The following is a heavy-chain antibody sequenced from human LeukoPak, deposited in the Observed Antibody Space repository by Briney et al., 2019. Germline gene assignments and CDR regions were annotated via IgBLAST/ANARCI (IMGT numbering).Heavy chain of an antibody. J-gene: IGHJ4*02. CDR1: AASISSNNHH. D-gene: IGHD3-22*01. Sequence: SETLSLTCTISAASISSNNHHWGWIRQSPGTGLEWIGSIYSGRTFYYNPSLSSRVTISVVTSDQFTLQVNSVTAAGTAVYYCARVNYYDSSGLDYWGQGTLVTVSS. CDR3: ARVNYYDSSGLDY. V-gene: IGHV4-39*01. CDR2: IYSGRTF.